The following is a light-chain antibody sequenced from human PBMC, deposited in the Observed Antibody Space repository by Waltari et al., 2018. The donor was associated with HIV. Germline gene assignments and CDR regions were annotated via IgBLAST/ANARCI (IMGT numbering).Light chain of an antibody. CDR1: QGIGHS. J-gene: IGKJ1*01. CDR3: QKYNSAPRT. CDR2: AAS. Sequence: DVQMTQSPSSLSASVGDRVSITCRASQGIGHSLAWYQQKPGKVPNLLIYAASTLQSGVPARFSGSGSGTHFTLTISSLQPEGIATYYCQKYNSAPRTFGQGTKVEIK. V-gene: IGKV1-27*01.